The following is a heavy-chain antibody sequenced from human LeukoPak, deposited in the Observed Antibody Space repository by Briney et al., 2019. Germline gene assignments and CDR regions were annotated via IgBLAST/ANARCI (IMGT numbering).Heavy chain of an antibody. J-gene: IGHJ4*02. V-gene: IGHV1-46*01. CDR1: GYTFTKYY. CDR3: ARDPDYVWGSYRPLRY. CDR2: INLSDGGT. D-gene: IGHD3-16*02. Sequence: GASVKVSCKASGYTFTKYYMHWVRQAPGQGLEWMGIINLSDGGTSYAQKFQGRVTMTRDMSTSTVYMELSNLRSEDTAVYYCARDPDYVWGSYRPLRYWGQGTLVTVSS.